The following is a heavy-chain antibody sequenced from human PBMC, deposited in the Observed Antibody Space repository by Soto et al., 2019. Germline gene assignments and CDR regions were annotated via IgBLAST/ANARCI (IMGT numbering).Heavy chain of an antibody. D-gene: IGHD3-10*02. J-gene: IGHJ6*02. CDR3: VKDNLSGGADV. V-gene: IGHV3-9*01. CDR1: GFALRDSA. CDR2: MYASGDV. Sequence: EVHLVESGGDLVQPGRSLRLSCATSGFALRDSAMHWVRQVPGGGLKWVSGMYASGDVGYADSVRGRSTMASDVAKISLYLQMTSLTTEATALYYCVKDNLSGGADVWGQGTRVTVSS.